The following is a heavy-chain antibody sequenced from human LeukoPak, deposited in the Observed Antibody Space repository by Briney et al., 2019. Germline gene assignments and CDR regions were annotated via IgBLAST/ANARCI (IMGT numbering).Heavy chain of an antibody. J-gene: IGHJ4*02. CDR1: SASVTSSPYF. V-gene: IGHV4-39*01. CDR2: MSYSGTT. Sequence: SETLSFTCTVSSASVTSSPYFWAWIRQSPGKGLEWIGSMSYSGTTYYNPSLKSRVTISVDTSKNQFFLRLSSVTAADTAVYYCAANSADYNTLGSSYKVWGQGTLVTVSS. CDR3: AANSADYNTLGSSYKV. D-gene: IGHD3-10*01.